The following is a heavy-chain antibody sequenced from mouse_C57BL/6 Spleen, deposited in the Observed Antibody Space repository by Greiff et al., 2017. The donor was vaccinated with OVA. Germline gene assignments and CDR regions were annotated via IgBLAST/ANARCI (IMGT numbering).Heavy chain of an antibody. D-gene: IGHD1-1*01. V-gene: IGHV5-16*01. CDR1: GFTFSDYY. CDR2: INYDGSST. Sequence: EVQRVESEGGLVQPGSSMKLSCTASGFTFSDYYMAWVRQVPEKGLEWVANINYDGSSTYYLDSLKSRFIISRDNAKNILYLQMSSLKSEDTATYYCARVYYYGSSFDYWGQGTTLTVSS. CDR3: ARVYYYGSSFDY. J-gene: IGHJ2*01.